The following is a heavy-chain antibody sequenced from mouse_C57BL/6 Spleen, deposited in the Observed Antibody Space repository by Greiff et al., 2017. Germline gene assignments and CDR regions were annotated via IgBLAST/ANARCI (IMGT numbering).Heavy chain of an antibody. D-gene: IGHD2-1*01. CDR2: IYPGSGST. Sequence: VQLQQPGAELVKPGASVKMSCKASGYTFTSYWITWVKQRPGQGLEWIGDIYPGSGSTNYNEKFKSKAPLTVDTSSSTAYMQLSSLTSEDSAIYYCARENYGNYVDYAMDYWGQGTSVTVSS. V-gene: IGHV1-55*01. CDR1: GYTFTSYW. CDR3: ARENYGNYVDYAMDY. J-gene: IGHJ4*01.